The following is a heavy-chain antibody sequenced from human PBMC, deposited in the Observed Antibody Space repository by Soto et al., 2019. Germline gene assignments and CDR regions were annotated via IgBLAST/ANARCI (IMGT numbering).Heavy chain of an antibody. CDR1: GYTFTGYY. CDR3: PRDSDDRYAFDI. CDR2: INPNSGGT. D-gene: IGHD3-22*01. J-gene: IGHJ3*02. Sequence: QVQLVQSGAEVKKPGASVKVSCKASGYTFTGYYMHWVRQAPGQGLEWMGWINPNSGGTNYAQKFQGWVTRTRDTSISTAYMELSRLRSDDTAVYYCPRDSDDRYAFDIWGQGTMVTVSS. V-gene: IGHV1-2*04.